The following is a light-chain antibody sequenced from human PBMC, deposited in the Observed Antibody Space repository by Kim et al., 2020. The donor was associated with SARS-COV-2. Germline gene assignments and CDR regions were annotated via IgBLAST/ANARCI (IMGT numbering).Light chain of an antibody. J-gene: IGKJ4*01. CDR3: QQLNSYPRLT. V-gene: IGKV1-9*01. Sequence: DIQLTQSPSFLSASVGDRVTITCRASQGIRSYLAWYQQKPGKAPKLLIYAASTLQSGVPSRFSGSGSGTEFTLTISSLQPEDFATYYCQQLNSYPRLTFGGGTKVDIK. CDR1: QGIRSY. CDR2: AAS.